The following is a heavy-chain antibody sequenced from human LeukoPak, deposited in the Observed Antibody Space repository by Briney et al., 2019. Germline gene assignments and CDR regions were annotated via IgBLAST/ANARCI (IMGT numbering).Heavy chain of an antibody. CDR3: ARSRRVGGVIVPFDY. Sequence: PGGSLRLSCAGSGLTFSSHGMSWVRQAPGKGLEWVSLISGSGGGTYYADSVKGRFTISRDNSKNTLYLQMNSLRAEDTAAYYCARSRRVGGVIVPFDYWGQGTLVTVSS. D-gene: IGHD3-16*02. V-gene: IGHV3-23*01. J-gene: IGHJ4*02. CDR2: ISGSGGGT. CDR1: GLTFSSHG.